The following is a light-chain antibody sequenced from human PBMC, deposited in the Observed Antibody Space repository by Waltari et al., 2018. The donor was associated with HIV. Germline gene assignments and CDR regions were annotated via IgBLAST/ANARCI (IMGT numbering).Light chain of an antibody. CDR1: SSDIGRYNL. CDR3: CSYAGSDTPWV. Sequence: QSALTQPASVSGSPGQSITISCTGTSSDIGRYNLVSWYQQHPGKAPKLMIYEVNKRPSGVSNRFSGSKSGNTASLTFSGLQAEDEADYYCCSYAGSDTPWVFGGGTKLTVL. J-gene: IGLJ3*02. V-gene: IGLV2-23*02. CDR2: EVN.